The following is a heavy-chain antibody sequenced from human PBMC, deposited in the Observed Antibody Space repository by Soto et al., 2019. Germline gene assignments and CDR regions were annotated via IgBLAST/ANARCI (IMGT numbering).Heavy chain of an antibody. CDR2: IYYNGST. D-gene: IGHD4-17*01. V-gene: IGHV4-30-4*01. CDR1: GGSISSGDYY. J-gene: IGHJ4*01. CDR3: ARDRPGSVTDRGSYYFDC. Sequence: QVQLQESGPGLVRPSQALSLTCTVSGGSISSGDYYWSWIRQPLGKCLEWIGYIYYNGSTYYNPSLTSQLTITVDTSKNQISLKLNPVTAANTAVYYCARDRPGSVTDRGSYYFDCWSHGTLVIVSS.